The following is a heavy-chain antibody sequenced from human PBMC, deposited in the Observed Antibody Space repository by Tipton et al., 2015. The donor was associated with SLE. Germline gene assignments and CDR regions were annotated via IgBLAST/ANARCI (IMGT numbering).Heavy chain of an antibody. D-gene: IGHD4-17*01. CDR1: GFTFSSYS. CDR2: ISSSSSYI. Sequence: SLRLSCAASGFTFSSYSMNWVRQAPGKGLEWVSSISSSSSYIYYADSVKGRFTISRDNAKNSLYLQMNSLRAEDTALYYCAPLYGDYVRFNFDYWGRGTLVTVSS. CDR3: APLYGDYVRFNFDY. J-gene: IGHJ4*02. V-gene: IGHV3-21*04.